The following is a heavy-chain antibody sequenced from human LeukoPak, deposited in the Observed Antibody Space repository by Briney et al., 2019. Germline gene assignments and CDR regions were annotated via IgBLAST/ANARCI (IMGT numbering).Heavy chain of an antibody. CDR2: IFYSGST. CDR1: AGSISSTSYY. J-gene: IGHJ4*02. D-gene: IGHD4-17*01. CDR3: ARGNDYGDYVLDY. V-gene: IGHV4-39*07. Sequence: PSETLSLTCTVSAGSISSTSYYWGWIRQPPGKGLEWIGNIFYSGSTYYNPSLKSRVTISLDTSKNQFSLKLSSVIAADTAVYYCARGNDYGDYVLDYWSQGTLVTVSS.